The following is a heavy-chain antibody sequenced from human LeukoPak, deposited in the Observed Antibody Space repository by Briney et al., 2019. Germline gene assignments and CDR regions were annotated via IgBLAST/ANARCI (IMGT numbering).Heavy chain of an antibody. J-gene: IGHJ6*03. V-gene: IGHV4-4*07. D-gene: IGHD2-21*01. CDR2: IYPTGNT. CDR1: GGAIISYY. Sequence: SETLSLTCSVSGGAIISYYWSWIRQPAGKGPEWIGRIYPTGNTDYNPSLKTRVTMSTDLSKKQFSLRLRSVTAADTAVYYCARLKFYDSTVYSPGYYMDVWGKGTAVTVSS. CDR3: ARLKFYDSTVYSPGYYMDV.